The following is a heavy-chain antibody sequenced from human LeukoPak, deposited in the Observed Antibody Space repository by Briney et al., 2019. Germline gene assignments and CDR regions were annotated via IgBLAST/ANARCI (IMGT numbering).Heavy chain of an antibody. Sequence: ASVTVFYKASGYTYTSYGISWVRQAPGQGLEWMGWISAYNGNTNYAQKLQGRVTTTTDTCTSTAYMELRSLGSDDTAVYYCARDRPKGVPAATYGTDVWGQGTTVTVSS. V-gene: IGHV1-18*01. CDR2: ISAYNGNT. D-gene: IGHD2-2*01. J-gene: IGHJ6*02. CDR3: ARDRPKGVPAATYGTDV. CDR1: GYTYTSYG.